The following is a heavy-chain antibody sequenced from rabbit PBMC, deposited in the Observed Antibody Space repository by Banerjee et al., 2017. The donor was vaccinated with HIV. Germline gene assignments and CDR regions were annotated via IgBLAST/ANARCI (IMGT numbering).Heavy chain of an antibody. V-gene: IGHV1S40*01. CDR2: IYAGSSGST. CDR3: GRDLAGNSFDLEL. Sequence: QSLEESGGDLVKPGASLTLTCTASGFDLSSYYYMSWVRQAPGKGLEWIGYIYAGSSGSTYYASWAKGRITISKTSSTTVELKMTSLTAADTATYFCGRDLAGNSFDLELWGPGTLVTVS. D-gene: IGHD8-1*01. CDR1: GFDLSSYYY. J-gene: IGHJ4*01.